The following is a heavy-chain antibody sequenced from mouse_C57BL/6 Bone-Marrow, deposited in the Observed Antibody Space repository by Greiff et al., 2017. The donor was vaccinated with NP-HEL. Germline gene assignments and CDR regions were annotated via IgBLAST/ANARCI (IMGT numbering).Heavy chain of an antibody. CDR1: GFSLTSYG. V-gene: IGHV2-2*01. Sequence: QVQLKESGPGLVQPSQSLSITCTVSGFSLTSYGVHWVRQSPGKGLEWLGVIWSGGSADYNAAFISRLSISKDNSKSQVFFKMNSLQADDTAIYYCARNLRYYYGSSSFAYWGQGTLVTVSA. CDR2: IWSGGSA. J-gene: IGHJ3*01. D-gene: IGHD1-1*01. CDR3: ARNLRYYYGSSSFAY.